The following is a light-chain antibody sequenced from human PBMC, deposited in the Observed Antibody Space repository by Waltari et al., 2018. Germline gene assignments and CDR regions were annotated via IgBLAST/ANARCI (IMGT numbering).Light chain of an antibody. CDR2: QDT. CDR1: NLGGNS. CDR3: QTSDDTTVV. V-gene: IGLV3-1*01. J-gene: IGLJ2*01. Sequence: SLELIQPPSLSLSPGQTARIPSSGGNLGGNSACWYQRRPGQSPVLVIFQDTRRPSDIPERFSGSSSGNTATLTISGTQPIDEADYFCQTSDDTTVVFGGGTKLTVL.